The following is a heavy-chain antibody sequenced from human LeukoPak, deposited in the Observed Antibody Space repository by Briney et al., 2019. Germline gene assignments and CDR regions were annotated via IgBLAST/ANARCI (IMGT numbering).Heavy chain of an antibody. CDR1: GYSLSALL. CDR2: IDHENGEE. CDR3: ATEGDYSLDY. V-gene: IGHV1-24*01. Sequence: ASVKVSCKVSGYSLSALLIHWVRQPLGKGLEWMAGIDHENGEEVSAQNFQGRVTVAKDTSTDTAYMELSGLKSDDSAIYYCATEGDYSLDYWGQGTLVIVSS. J-gene: IGHJ4*02. D-gene: IGHD2-15*01.